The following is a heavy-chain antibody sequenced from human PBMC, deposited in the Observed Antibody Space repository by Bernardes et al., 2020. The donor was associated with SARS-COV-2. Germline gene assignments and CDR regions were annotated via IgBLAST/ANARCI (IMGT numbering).Heavy chain of an antibody. CDR2: INPNSGGT. J-gene: IGHJ6*02. Sequence: ASVKVSCMASGYTFTGYYMHWVRQAPGQGLEWMGWINPNSGGTNYAQKFQGRVTMTRDTSISTAYMELSRLRSDDTAVYYCAGAGGIVGATMGAGNYYYYYGMDVWGQGTTVTVSS. CDR1: GYTFTGYY. CDR3: AGAGGIVGATMGAGNYYYYYGMDV. D-gene: IGHD1-26*01. V-gene: IGHV1-2*02.